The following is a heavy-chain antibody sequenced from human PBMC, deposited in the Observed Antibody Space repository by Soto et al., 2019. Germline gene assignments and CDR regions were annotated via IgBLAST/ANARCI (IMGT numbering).Heavy chain of an antibody. Sequence: TSETLSLTCTVSGGSISSYYWSWIRQPPGKGLEWIGYIYYSGSTNYNPSLKSRVTISVDTSKNQFSLKLSSVTAADTAVYYCARVNYYGSGSYQNWFDPWGQGTLVTVSS. V-gene: IGHV4-59*01. CDR3: ARVNYYGSGSYQNWFDP. D-gene: IGHD3-10*01. CDR2: IYYSGST. CDR1: GGSISSYY. J-gene: IGHJ5*02.